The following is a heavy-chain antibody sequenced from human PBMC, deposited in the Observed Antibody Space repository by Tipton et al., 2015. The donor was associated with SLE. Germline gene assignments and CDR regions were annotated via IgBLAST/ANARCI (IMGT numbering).Heavy chain of an antibody. D-gene: IGHD2-15*01. CDR3: ARDPLDIVVVVAATGGVDY. Sequence: GSLRLSCAASGFTFSSYSMNWVRQAPGKGLEWVSSISSSSSYIYYADSVKGRFTISRDNAKNSLYLQMNGLRAEDTAVYYCARDPLDIVVVVAATGGVDYCGQGTLVTVSS. CDR2: ISSSSSYI. V-gene: IGHV3-21*03. CDR1: GFTFSSYS. J-gene: IGHJ4*02.